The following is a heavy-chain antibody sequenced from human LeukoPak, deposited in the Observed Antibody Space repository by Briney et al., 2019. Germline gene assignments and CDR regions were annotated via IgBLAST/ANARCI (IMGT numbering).Heavy chain of an antibody. Sequence: TGGSLRLSCAASGFIVSDDYMSWVRQAPGKGLEWVSVIYSGGNTYYPDSVKGQFTISRDNSKNTLYLQINSLRAEDTAVYYCARLARGSYYDWGRGTLVTVSS. D-gene: IGHD1-26*01. CDR3: ARLARGSYYD. CDR1: GFIVSDDY. J-gene: IGHJ4*02. V-gene: IGHV3-66*02. CDR2: IYSGGNT.